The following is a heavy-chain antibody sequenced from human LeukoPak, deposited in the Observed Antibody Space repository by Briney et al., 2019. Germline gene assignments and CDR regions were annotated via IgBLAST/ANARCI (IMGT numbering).Heavy chain of an antibody. CDR2: IYTSGST. CDR1: GGSISSYY. D-gene: IGHD2-15*01. V-gene: IGHV4-4*07. CDR3: ARDTSPIGGGCYFDY. Sequence: SETLSLTCTVSGGSISSYYWSWIRQPAGKGLEWIGRIYTSGSTNYNPSLKSRVTMSVDTSKNQFSLKLSSVTAADTAVYYCARDTSPIGGGCYFDYWGQGTLVTVSS. J-gene: IGHJ4*02.